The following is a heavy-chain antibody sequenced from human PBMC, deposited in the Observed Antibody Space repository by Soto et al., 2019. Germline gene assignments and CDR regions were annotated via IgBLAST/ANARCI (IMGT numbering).Heavy chain of an antibody. Sequence: GGSLRLSCAASGLTFSSYAMSWVRQAPGKGLEWVSGISGSGVSTYYADSVKGRFTISRDNSKSTLYLQMNSLRAEDTAVYYCAKDRERIATRSIDYWGQGTLVTVSS. J-gene: IGHJ4*02. D-gene: IGHD6-6*01. V-gene: IGHV3-23*01. CDR2: ISGSGVST. CDR1: GLTFSSYA. CDR3: AKDRERIATRSIDY.